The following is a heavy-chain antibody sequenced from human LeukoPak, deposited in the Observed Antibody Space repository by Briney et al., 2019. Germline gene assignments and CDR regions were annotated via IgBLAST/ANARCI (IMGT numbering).Heavy chain of an antibody. CDR1: GGPLSGYF. CDR3: ARGRLDYYYMDV. J-gene: IGHJ6*03. V-gene: IGHV4-34*01. Sequence: SETLSLTCAVYGGPLSGYFWSWIRQPPGKGLEWIGEIHHTGATNYKPSLKSRVSISLDMSKNQLSLEMRSVTAADTAVYYCARGRLDYYYMDVWGRGTTVTVSS. D-gene: IGHD3-9*01. CDR2: IHHTGAT.